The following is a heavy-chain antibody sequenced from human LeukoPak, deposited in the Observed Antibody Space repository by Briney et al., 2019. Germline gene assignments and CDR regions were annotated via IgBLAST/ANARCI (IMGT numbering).Heavy chain of an antibody. CDR3: ARQGIVGASNHFDY. D-gene: IGHD1-26*01. Sequence: PSETLSLTCTVSGGSISSYYWSWIRQPPGKGLEWIGCIYYSGSTNYNPSLKSRVTISVDTSKNQFSLKLSSVTAADTAVYYCARQGIVGASNHFDYWGQGTLVTVSS. J-gene: IGHJ4*02. CDR2: IYYSGST. CDR1: GGSISSYY. V-gene: IGHV4-59*08.